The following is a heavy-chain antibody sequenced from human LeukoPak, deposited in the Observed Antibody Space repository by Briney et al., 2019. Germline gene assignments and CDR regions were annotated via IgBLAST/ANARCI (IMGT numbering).Heavy chain of an antibody. V-gene: IGHV3-23*01. J-gene: IGHJ3*01. CDR3: AKSNYYCSDSCQPDDAFDV. CDR1: GFTFSTYA. Sequence: PGGSLRLSCAASGFTFSTYAMGWVRQVPGKGLEWVSGISNTAGFTYYADSVKGRFTISRDNSKNTLYLQLSSLRAEDTAVYYCAKSNYYCSDSCQPDDAFDVWGQGTMVTVSS. D-gene: IGHD2-15*01. CDR2: ISNTAGFT.